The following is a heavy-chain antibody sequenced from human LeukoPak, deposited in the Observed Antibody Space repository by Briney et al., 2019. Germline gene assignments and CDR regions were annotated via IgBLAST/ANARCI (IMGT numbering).Heavy chain of an antibody. CDR3: ACQTWGSSDFDY. D-gene: IGHD3-16*01. J-gene: IGHJ4*02. Sequence: GGSLRLSCAASGFTFSSYAMSWVRQAPGKGLEWVSAISGSGGSTYYADSVKGRFTISRDNSKNTLYLQMNSLRAEDTAVYYCACQTWGSSDFDYWGQGTLVTVSS. CDR1: GFTFSSYA. CDR2: ISGSGGST. V-gene: IGHV3-23*01.